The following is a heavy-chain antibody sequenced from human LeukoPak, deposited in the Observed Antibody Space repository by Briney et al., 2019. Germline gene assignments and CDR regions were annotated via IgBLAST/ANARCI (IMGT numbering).Heavy chain of an antibody. Sequence: GGSLRLSCVASGVTHSDYARTWVRRAPGKGLEWVSAISNTGGSTYYADSVKGRFTISRDKSKNRMYLQMNSLRHNDTATYYCAKAGASDKYGIDVWGQGTTVIVSS. CDR1: GVTHSDYA. CDR2: ISNTGGST. D-gene: IGHD4/OR15-4a*01. V-gene: IGHV3-23*01. J-gene: IGHJ6*02. CDR3: AKAGASDKYGIDV.